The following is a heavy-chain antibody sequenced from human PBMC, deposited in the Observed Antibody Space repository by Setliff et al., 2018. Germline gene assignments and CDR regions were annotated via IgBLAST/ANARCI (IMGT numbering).Heavy chain of an antibody. V-gene: IGHV4-34*01. CDR2: IHHSGST. CDR1: GGSFSDYW. CDR3: ARGTKTMVRNYWYFDV. D-gene: IGHD4-17*01. Sequence: SETLSLTCAVYGGSFSDYWWSWIRQLPGKGLEWSAEIHHSGSTNFHPSLKSRVAISVDPSKNQFYLNLMSVTAADTAVYFCARGTKTMVRNYWYFDVWGRGTPVTVSS. J-gene: IGHJ2*01.